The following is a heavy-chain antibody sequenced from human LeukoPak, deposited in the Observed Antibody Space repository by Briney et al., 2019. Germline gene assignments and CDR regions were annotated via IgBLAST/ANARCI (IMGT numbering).Heavy chain of an antibody. D-gene: IGHD6-19*01. Sequence: PGGSLRLSCAASGITFSSYAMSWVRQAPGKGLEWVSAISAGGGSTYYADSVKGRFTISRDNSKNTLYLQMNSLRAEDTAVYYCANAGQSLNIAVAGTAAYWGQGTLVTVSS. J-gene: IGHJ4*02. CDR3: ANAGQSLNIAVAGTAAY. V-gene: IGHV3-23*01. CDR1: GITFSSYA. CDR2: ISAGGGST.